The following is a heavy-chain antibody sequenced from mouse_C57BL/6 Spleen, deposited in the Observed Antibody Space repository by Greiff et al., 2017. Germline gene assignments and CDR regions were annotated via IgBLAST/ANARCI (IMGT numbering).Heavy chain of an antibody. V-gene: IGHV1-62-2*01. D-gene: IGHD2-10*01. Sequence: QVQLKESGAELVKPGASVKLSCKASGYTFTEYTIHWVKQRSGQGLEWIGWFYPGSGSIKYNENFKDKATLTADKTSSTVYMELSRLTSEDTEVYLCAKHEDKGLLFDYWGQGTTLTVSS. CDR2: FYPGSGSI. CDR1: GYTFTEYT. J-gene: IGHJ2*01. CDR3: AKHEDKGLLFDY.